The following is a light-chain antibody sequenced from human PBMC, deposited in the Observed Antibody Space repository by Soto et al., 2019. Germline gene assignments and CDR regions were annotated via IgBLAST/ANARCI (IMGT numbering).Light chain of an antibody. CDR2: DVT. V-gene: IGLV2-14*03. Sequence: QSALTQPASVSGSPGQSITISCTGTSSDVGGYNYVSWYQHHPGKAPKVIIYDVTNRPTAVSDRFSGSKSGNTASLTISGLQAEDEAEYFCTSYTTGSSPVVFGGGTKLTVL. J-gene: IGLJ2*01. CDR1: SSDVGGYNY. CDR3: TSYTTGSSPVV.